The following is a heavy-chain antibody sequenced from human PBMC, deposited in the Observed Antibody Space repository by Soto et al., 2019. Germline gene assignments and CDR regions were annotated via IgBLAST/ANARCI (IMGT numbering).Heavy chain of an antibody. Sequence: ASVKVSCKASGYTFTSYGISWVRQAPGQGLEWMGWISAYNGNTNYAQKLQGRVTMTTDTSTSTAYMELRSLRSDDTVVYYCARDRSGYYPTPFDYWGQGTLVTVSS. CDR2: ISAYNGNT. V-gene: IGHV1-18*01. D-gene: IGHD3-22*01. CDR3: ARDRSGYYPTPFDY. CDR1: GYTFTSYG. J-gene: IGHJ4*02.